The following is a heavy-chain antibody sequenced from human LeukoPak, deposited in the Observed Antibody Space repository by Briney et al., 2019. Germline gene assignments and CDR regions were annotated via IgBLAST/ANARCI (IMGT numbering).Heavy chain of an antibody. V-gene: IGHV3-74*01. CDR1: GFTFSSNW. D-gene: IGHD1-26*01. Sequence: GGSLRLSCAASGFTFSSNWMHWVRQAPGKGLVWVSRINEDGSTTNYADSVKGRSTIFRDNAKNTLYLQINSPRAEDTAVYYCVRDLGGRSGHWGQGTLVTVSS. J-gene: IGHJ4*02. CDR3: VRDLGGRSGH. CDR2: INEDGSTT.